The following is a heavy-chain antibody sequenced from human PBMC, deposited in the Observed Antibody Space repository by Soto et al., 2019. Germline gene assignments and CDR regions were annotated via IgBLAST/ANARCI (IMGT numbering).Heavy chain of an antibody. D-gene: IGHD3-22*01. CDR1: GGTFSSYA. CDR3: ATPAMYYDSSGYELYGMDV. J-gene: IGHJ6*02. Sequence: QVQLVQSGAEVKKPGSSVKVSCKASGGTFSSYAISWVRQAPGQGLEWMGGIIPIFGTANYAQKFQGRVTITADDSTSTAYRELSSLRSEDTAVYYCATPAMYYDSSGYELYGMDVWGQGTTVTVSS. V-gene: IGHV1-69*01. CDR2: IIPIFGTA.